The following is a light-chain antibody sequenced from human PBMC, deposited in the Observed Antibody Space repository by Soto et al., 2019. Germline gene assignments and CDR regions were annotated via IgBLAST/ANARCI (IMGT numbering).Light chain of an antibody. CDR1: QSVSSY. CDR3: QQRSNWPLT. CDR2: DAS. J-gene: IGKJ4*01. V-gene: IGKV3-11*01. Sequence: EIVLTQSPATLSLSPGERATISCRASQSVSSYLAWYQQKPGQAPRLLIYDASNRATGIPARFSGSGSGTDFTFTISCLEPEDFAVYYCQQRSNWPLTFGGGTKVDIK.